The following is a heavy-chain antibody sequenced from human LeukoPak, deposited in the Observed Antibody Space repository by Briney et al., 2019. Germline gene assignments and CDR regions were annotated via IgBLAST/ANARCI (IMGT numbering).Heavy chain of an antibody. V-gene: IGHV3-9*01. Sequence: GGSLRLSCAASGFTFDDYAMHWVRQAPGKGLEWVSSITWNRDNIGYGDSVKGRFTISRDNVKNFLYLQMTSLRPEDTALYYCAKDLSSAITSALVLDVWGQGTTVIVSS. CDR2: ITWNRDNI. J-gene: IGHJ6*02. CDR3: AKDLSSAITSALVLDV. D-gene: IGHD3-22*01. CDR1: GFTFDDYA.